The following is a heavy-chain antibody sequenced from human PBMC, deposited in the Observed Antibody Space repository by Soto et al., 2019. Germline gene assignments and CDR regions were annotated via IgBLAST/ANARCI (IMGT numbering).Heavy chain of an antibody. CDR2: IIPIFGTA. V-gene: IGHV1-69*13. D-gene: IGHD3-22*01. CDR1: GGTFSSYA. CDR3: AREKYCSSTNCYPYYYDSSGYPLAFDI. J-gene: IGHJ3*02. Sequence: SVKVSCKASGGTFSSYAISWVRQAPGQGLEWMGGIIPIFGTANYAQKFQGRVTITADESTSTAYMELSSLRSEDTAVYYCAREKYCSSTNCYPYYYDSSGYPLAFDIWGQGTMVTVSS.